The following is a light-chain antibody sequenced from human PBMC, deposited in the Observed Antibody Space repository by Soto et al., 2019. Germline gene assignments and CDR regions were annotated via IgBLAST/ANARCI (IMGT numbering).Light chain of an antibody. Sequence: ILVTQSPATLSVSPGERATLSCRASQSVSSNLAWYQQKPGQAPRLIIYGASTRATGIPARFSGSGSGTEFTLTISSLQSEDFAIYYCQQYNKWPPWTFGQGTKVDIK. J-gene: IGKJ1*01. CDR2: GAS. CDR3: QQYNKWPPWT. CDR1: QSVSSN. V-gene: IGKV3-15*01.